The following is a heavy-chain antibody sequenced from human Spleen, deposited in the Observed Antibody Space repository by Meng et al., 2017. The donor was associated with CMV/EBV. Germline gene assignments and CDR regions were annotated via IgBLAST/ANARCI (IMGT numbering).Heavy chain of an antibody. V-gene: IGHV1-3*01. J-gene: IGHJ4*02. CDR2: INAGNGNT. CDR3: AIGYCSGGSCYPDFDY. CDR1: GYTFTSYA. Sequence: GYTFTSYAMHWVRQATGQRLEWTGWINAGNGNTKYSQKFQGRVTITRDTSASTAYMELSSLRSEDTAVYYCAIGYCSGGSCYPDFDYWGQGTLVTVSS. D-gene: IGHD2-15*01.